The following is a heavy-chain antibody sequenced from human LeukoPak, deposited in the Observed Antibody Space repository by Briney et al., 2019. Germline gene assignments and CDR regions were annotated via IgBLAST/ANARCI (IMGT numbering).Heavy chain of an antibody. V-gene: IGHV4-59*01. CDR1: GSSISSFY. D-gene: IGHD3-22*01. CDR3: AREIDYYDSSGYCGWFDP. J-gene: IGHJ5*02. CDR2: IYYSGNT. Sequence: SETLSLTCTVSGSSISSFYWSWIRQPPGKGLEWIGYIYYSGNTNYNPSLKSRVTISVDTSKNQFSLKLSSVTAADTAVYYCAREIDYYDSSGYCGWFDPWGQGTLVTVSS.